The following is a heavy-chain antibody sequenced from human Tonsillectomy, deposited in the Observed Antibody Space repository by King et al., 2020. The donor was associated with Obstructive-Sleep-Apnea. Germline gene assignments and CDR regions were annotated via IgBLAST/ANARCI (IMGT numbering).Heavy chain of an antibody. Sequence: HVQLVESGGGVVQPGRSLRLSCVASGFTFNSFAMHWVRQAPGKGLEWVTVIAYDGSTEYYADSVKGRFTISRDNSKNTLYLQMNSLRDDDTAVYYCARVGYKWELLGWFDPWDQGTLVTVSS. V-gene: IGHV3-30*04. CDR2: IAYDGSTE. CDR3: ARVGYKWELLGWFDP. CDR1: GFTFNSFA. D-gene: IGHD1-26*01. J-gene: IGHJ5*02.